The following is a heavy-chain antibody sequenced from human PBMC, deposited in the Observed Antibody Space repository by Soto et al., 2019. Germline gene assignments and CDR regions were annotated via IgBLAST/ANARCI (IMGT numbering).Heavy chain of an antibody. CDR2: TYYNGKT. Sequence: QVQLQESGPGLVKPSETLSLTCTVSGGSVSSATYYWNWIRQPPGKGLEWIGFTYYNGKTNYNPSLKSRVTASVETSKNQFSLKLSSVTAADTAVYYCARAFWGEVGPSFDYWGQGTLVTVSS. V-gene: IGHV4-61*01. CDR1: GGSVSSATYY. D-gene: IGHD3-16*01. J-gene: IGHJ4*02. CDR3: ARAFWGEVGPSFDY.